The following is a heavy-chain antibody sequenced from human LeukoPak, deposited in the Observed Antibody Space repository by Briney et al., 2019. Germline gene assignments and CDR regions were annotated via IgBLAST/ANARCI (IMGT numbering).Heavy chain of an antibody. Sequence: PSETLSLTCTVSGGSISSYYWSLIRQPPGKGLEWIGYIYYSGSTNYNPSLKSRVTISVDTSKNQFSLKLSSVTAADTAVYYCARALDRNWFDPWGQGTLVTVSS. CDR2: IYYSGST. V-gene: IGHV4-59*01. J-gene: IGHJ5*02. CDR1: GGSISSYY. CDR3: ARALDRNWFDP.